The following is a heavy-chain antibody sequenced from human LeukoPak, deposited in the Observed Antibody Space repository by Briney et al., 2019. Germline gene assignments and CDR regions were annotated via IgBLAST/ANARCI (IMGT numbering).Heavy chain of an antibody. CDR1: GFTFSDYY. V-gene: IGHV3-11*03. D-gene: IGHD6-13*01. J-gene: IGHJ4*02. CDR2: ISSSSSYT. CDR3: ARSSSWYLFDY. Sequence: GGSLRLSCAASGFTFSDYYMSWIRQAPGKGLEWVSYISSSSSYTNYADSVKGRFTISRDNAKSSLYLQMNSLRAEDTAVYYCARSSSWYLFDYWGQGTLVTVSS.